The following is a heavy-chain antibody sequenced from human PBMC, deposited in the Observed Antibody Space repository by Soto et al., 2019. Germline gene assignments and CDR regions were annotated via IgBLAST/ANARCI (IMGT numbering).Heavy chain of an antibody. J-gene: IGHJ4*02. D-gene: IGHD4-17*01. CDR1: SGSISSSSSY. CDR2: IYYSGNT. V-gene: IGHV4-39*01. CDR3: GAQDYGAKGYYFET. Sequence: QLQLQESGPGLVKPSETLSLTCTVSSGSISSSSSYWGWIRQPPGKGLEWSGRIYYSGNTYYNPSLKSRVTISIDSSKTPFSLKLNSVTTADTALYYSGAQDYGAKGYYFETWGQGTLVTVSS.